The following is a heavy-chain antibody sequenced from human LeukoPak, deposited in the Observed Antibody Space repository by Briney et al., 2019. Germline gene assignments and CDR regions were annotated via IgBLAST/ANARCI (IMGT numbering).Heavy chain of an antibody. CDR1: GGSISSSGYY. CDR2: IYYSGKT. D-gene: IGHD1-1*01. J-gene: IGHJ6*03. V-gene: IGHV4-39*02. Sequence: SETLSLTCTVSGGSISSSGYYWGWIRQPPGKGLEWIANIYYSGKTYYNPSLKSRVTISVDTSKNQFSLKLTSVTAADTAVYFCAREVSDNRVQYMDVWGKGTTVSVSS. CDR3: AREVSDNRVQYMDV.